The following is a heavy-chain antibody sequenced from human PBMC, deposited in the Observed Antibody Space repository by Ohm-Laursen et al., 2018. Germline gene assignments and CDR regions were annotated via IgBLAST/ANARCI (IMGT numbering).Heavy chain of an antibody. CDR2: FYYSGST. J-gene: IGHJ3*02. CDR1: GGSFSGYD. Sequence: SETLSLTCAVYGGSFSGYDWSWIRQPPGKGLEWIGYFYYSGSTNYSPSLKSRVTISVDTSKNQFSLKLSSVTAADTAVYYCARSWEYNSGWRAIGRAFDIWGQGTMVTVSS. CDR3: ARSWEYNSGWRAIGRAFDI. V-gene: IGHV4-59*01. D-gene: IGHD6-19*01.